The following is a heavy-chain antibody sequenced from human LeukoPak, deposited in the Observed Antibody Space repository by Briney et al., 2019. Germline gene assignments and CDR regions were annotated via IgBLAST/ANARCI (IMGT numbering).Heavy chain of an antibody. CDR1: GFTFSSYW. V-gene: IGHV3-74*01. J-gene: IGHJ6*03. CDR2: INSDGSSK. D-gene: IGHD3-16*01. Sequence: PGGSLRLSCAASGFTFSSYWMHWVRQAPGKGLVWVSRINSDGSSKSYADSVKGRFTISRDNAKNTLYLQMNSLRAEDTAVYYCASSGGSYYYYYMDVWGKGTTVTVSS. CDR3: ASSGGSYYYYYMDV.